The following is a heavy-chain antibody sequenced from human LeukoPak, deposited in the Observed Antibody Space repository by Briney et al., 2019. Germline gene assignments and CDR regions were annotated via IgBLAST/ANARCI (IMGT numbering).Heavy chain of an antibody. J-gene: IGHJ4*02. Sequence: SGGSLRLSCAASGFTFSRYEMNWVRQAPGKGLEWISYIGASSGTLYYADSVKGRFTISRDNAKNSLYLQTNSLRAEDTAVYYCARDPDILGFDYWGQGTLVTVSS. V-gene: IGHV3-48*03. D-gene: IGHD3-9*01. CDR2: IGASSGTL. CDR3: ARDPDILGFDY. CDR1: GFTFSRYE.